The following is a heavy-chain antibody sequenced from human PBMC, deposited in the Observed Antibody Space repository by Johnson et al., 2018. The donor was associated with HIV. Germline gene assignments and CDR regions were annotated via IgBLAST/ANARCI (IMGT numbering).Heavy chain of an antibody. CDR2: IRSKAYGGTI. V-gene: IGHV3-49*04. CDR3: SRENYNFWSGHWGASDI. CDR1: GFTFGDYA. D-gene: IGHD3-3*01. J-gene: IGHJ3*02. Sequence: VQLVESGGGLVQPGRSLRPSCSASGFTFGDYAMSWVRQAPGKGLEWVGFIRSKAYGGTIEYAASVKGRFTISRDDSKSIAYLQMNSLKTEDTAVYYCSRENYNFWSGHWGASDIWGQGTMVTVSS.